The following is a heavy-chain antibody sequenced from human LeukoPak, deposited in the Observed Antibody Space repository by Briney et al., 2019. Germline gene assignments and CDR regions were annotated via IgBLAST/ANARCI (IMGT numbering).Heavy chain of an antibody. CDR2: INHSGST. CDR3: ARGRSRGVVVMPFDY. D-gene: IGHD3-22*01. V-gene: IGHV4-34*01. CDR1: GGSFSGYY. Sequence: SETLSLTCAVYGGSFSGYYWSWIRQPPGKGLEWIGEINHSGSTNYNPSLKSRVTISVDTSKNQFSLKLSSVTAADTAVYYCARGRSRGVVVMPFDYWGQGTLVTVSS. J-gene: IGHJ4*02.